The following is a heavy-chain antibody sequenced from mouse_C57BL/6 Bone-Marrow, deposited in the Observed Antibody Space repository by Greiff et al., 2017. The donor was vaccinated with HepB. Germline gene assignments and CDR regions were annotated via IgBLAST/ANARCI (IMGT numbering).Heavy chain of an antibody. CDR1: GFSLTSYG. D-gene: IGHD2-3*01. CDR2: IWGVGST. Sequence: VQLVESGPGLVAPSQSLSITCTVSGFSLTSYGVDWVRQSPGKGLEWLGVIWGVGSTNYNSALKSRLSISKDNSKSQVFLKMNSLQTDDTAMYYCARASRWLLFAYWGQGTLVTVSA. CDR3: ARASRWLLFAY. V-gene: IGHV2-6*01. J-gene: IGHJ3*01.